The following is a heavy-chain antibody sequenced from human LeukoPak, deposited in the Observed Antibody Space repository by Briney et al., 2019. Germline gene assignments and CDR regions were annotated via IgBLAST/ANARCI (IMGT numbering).Heavy chain of an antibody. D-gene: IGHD3-10*01. V-gene: IGHV3-21*01. CDR2: ISSSSSYI. J-gene: IGHJ4*02. Sequence: GGSLRLSCAASGFTFSSYSMNWVRQAPGKGLEWVSSISSSSSYIYYADSVKGRFTISRDNAKNSLYLQMNSLRAEGTAVYYCARDEKAMVRGVILAGTFDYWGQGTLVTVSS. CDR1: GFTFSSYS. CDR3: ARDEKAMVRGVILAGTFDY.